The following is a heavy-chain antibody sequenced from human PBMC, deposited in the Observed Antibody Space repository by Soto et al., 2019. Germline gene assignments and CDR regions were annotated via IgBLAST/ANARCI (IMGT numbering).Heavy chain of an antibody. V-gene: IGHV5-51*01. CDR2: IYPGDSDT. Sequence: PGESLKISCKGSGYSFTSYWIGWVRHMPGKGLEWMGIIYPGDSDTRYSPSFQGQVTISADKSISTAYLQWSSLKASDTAMYYCARQDSLRWYAFDIWGQGTMVTVSS. CDR3: ARQDSLRWYAFDI. J-gene: IGHJ3*02. CDR1: GYSFTSYW. D-gene: IGHD4-17*01.